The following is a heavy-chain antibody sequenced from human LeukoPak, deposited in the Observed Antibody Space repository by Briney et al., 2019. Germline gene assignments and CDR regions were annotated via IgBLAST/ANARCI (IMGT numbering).Heavy chain of an antibody. CDR2: INSDGSST. D-gene: IGHD6-6*01. Sequence: GGSLRLSCAPSGFTFSSYWMHWVRQAPGKGLVWVSRINSDGSSTSYADSVKGRFTISRDNAKNTLYLQMNSLRAEDTAVYYCARYSSSLGAFDYWGQGTLVTVSS. CDR1: GFTFSSYW. V-gene: IGHV3-74*01. J-gene: IGHJ4*02. CDR3: ARYSSSLGAFDY.